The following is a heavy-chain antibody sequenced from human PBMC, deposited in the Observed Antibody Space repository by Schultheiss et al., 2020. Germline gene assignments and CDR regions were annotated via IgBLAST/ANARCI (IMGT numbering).Heavy chain of an antibody. CDR2: INHSGST. CDR1: GGSISSGGYY. V-gene: IGHV4-39*07. CDR3: ARHIVVGPGTRDAFDL. D-gene: IGHD2-21*01. Sequence: SETLSLTCTVSGGSISSGGYYWSWIRQHPGKGLEWIGEINHSGSTNYNPSLKSRVTISVDTSKNQFSQKLSSVTAADTAVYYCARHIVVGPGTRDAFDLWGQGTKVTV. J-gene: IGHJ3*01.